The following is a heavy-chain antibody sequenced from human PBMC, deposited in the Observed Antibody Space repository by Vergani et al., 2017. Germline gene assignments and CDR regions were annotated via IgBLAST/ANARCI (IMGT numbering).Heavy chain of an antibody. J-gene: IGHJ4*02. Sequence: QLQLQESGPGLVKPSETLSLTCTVSGGSISSSSYYWGWIRQPPGKGLEWIGSIYYSGSTYYNPSLKSRVTISVDTSKNQFSLKLSSVTAADTAVYYCARHVYSSCCIDYWGQGTLVTVSS. CDR2: IYYSGST. CDR1: GGSISSSSYY. V-gene: IGHV4-39*01. CDR3: ARHVYSSCCIDY. D-gene: IGHD6-19*01.